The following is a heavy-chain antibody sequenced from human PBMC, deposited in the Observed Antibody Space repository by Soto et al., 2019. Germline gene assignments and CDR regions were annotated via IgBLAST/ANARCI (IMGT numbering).Heavy chain of an antibody. Sequence: SVKVSCKASGRTFCSYAISWVRQAPGQGLEWMGGIIPIFGTANYAQKFQGRVTTTADESTSTAYMELSSLRSEDTAVYSCARGRALRRDGYCDYWGQGTLVTVSS. J-gene: IGHJ4*02. V-gene: IGHV1-69*13. CDR3: ARGRALRRDGYCDY. CDR2: IIPIFGTA. CDR1: GRTFCSYA.